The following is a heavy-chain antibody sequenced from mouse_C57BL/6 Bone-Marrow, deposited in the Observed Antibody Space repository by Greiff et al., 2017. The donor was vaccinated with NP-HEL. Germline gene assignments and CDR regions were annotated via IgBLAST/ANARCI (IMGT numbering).Heavy chain of an antibody. V-gene: IGHV5-6*02. J-gene: IGHJ3*01. CDR3: ARRDTAWFAY. CDR2: ISSGGSYT. D-gene: IGHD5-1-1*01. CDR1: GFTFSSYG. Sequence: DVKLVESGGDLVKPGGSLKLSCAASGFTFSSYGMSWVRHTPDKRLEWVATISSGGSYTYYPDSVKGRFTISRDNAKNTLYLQMSSLKSEDTAMYYCARRDTAWFAYWGQGTLVTVSA.